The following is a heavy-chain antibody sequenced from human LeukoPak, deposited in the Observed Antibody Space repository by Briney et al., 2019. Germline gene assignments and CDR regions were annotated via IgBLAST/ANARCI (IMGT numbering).Heavy chain of an antibody. Sequence: GGSLRLSCEASGFTFKNHSMNWVRQAPGRGLEWVSFISSSGGTIYYADSVKGRFTISRDNVNNSLHLLMNSLRAEDTAVYYCAREPRSYGFDYWGQGTLVTVSS. CDR2: ISSSGGTI. J-gene: IGHJ4*02. CDR1: GFTFKNHS. D-gene: IGHD1-26*01. V-gene: IGHV3-48*01. CDR3: AREPRSYGFDY.